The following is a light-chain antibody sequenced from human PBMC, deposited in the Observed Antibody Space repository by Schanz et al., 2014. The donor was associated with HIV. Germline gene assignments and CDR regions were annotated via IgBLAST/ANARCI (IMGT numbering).Light chain of an antibody. CDR1: SSNIGAGYD. CDR3: GTWDSSLRASWV. J-gene: IGLJ3*02. V-gene: IGLV1-51*01. Sequence: QSVLAQPPSVSGAPGQRVTISCTGSSSNIGAGYDVHWYQQLPGTAPKLLIYDNDRRPSGIPDRFSGSKSGTSATLGITGLQTGDEADYYCGTWDSSLRASWVFGGGTKLTVL. CDR2: DND.